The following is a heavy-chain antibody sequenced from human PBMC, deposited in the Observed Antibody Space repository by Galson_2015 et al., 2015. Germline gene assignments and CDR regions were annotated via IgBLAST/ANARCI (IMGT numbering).Heavy chain of an antibody. V-gene: IGHV1-18*01. D-gene: IGHD5-24*01. J-gene: IGHJ3*02. CDR3: ARDRATRLVLVIADI. CDR1: GYSFTTFG. Sequence: SVKVSCKASGYSFTTFGMSWVRQAPGQGLEWLAWISGNNGHTSYAQNVQGRLTMTTDTSTSTVYMELRSLRSDDTAVYYCARDRATRLVLVIADIGGQGTMVTVSS. CDR2: ISGNNGHT.